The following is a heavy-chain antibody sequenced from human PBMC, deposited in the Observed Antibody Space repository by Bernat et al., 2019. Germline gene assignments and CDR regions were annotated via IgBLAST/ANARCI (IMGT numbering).Heavy chain of an antibody. V-gene: IGHV3-9*01. CDR2: ISWNSDKI. CDR3: AKDKYSSSSEEGFFDY. D-gene: IGHD6-6*01. Sequence: EVQLVESGGGLVQPARSLRLSCAASGFTFVDYAMHWVRQAPGKGLEWVSGISWNSDKIDYADSVKGRFTISRDNAKKSLYLQMNSLRVEDTALYYCAKDKYSSSSEEGFFDYWGQGTLVTVSS. J-gene: IGHJ4*02. CDR1: GFTFVDYA.